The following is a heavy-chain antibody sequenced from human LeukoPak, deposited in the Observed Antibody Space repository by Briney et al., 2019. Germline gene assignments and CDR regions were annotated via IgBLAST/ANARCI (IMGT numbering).Heavy chain of an antibody. D-gene: IGHD2-15*01. CDR1: GFTVSDNY. Sequence: GGSLRLSCAASGFTVSDNYMSWVRQAPGKGLEWVSLIHSGGSTYYADSVKGRFTISRDNSKNALYLQMNSLRAEDTAVYYCASANNYCGGGSCYLGYWGQGTLVTASS. J-gene: IGHJ4*02. CDR2: IHSGGST. CDR3: ASANNYCGGGSCYLGY. V-gene: IGHV3-53*01.